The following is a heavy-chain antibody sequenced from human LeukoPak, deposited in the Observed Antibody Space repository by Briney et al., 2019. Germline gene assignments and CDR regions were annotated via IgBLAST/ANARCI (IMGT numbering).Heavy chain of an antibody. D-gene: IGHD2-2*01. CDR2: ISSSGGTT. CDR3: AKRVCSSVSCPFDH. J-gene: IGHJ4*02. Sequence: GESLRLSCAASGFTFNSYALYWVRQAPGKGLEWVSTISSSGGTTSYTDSVKGRFTISRDNSKNTLYLQMNGLRAADTAIYYCAKRVCSSVSCPFDHWGQGTLVTVSS. CDR1: GFTFNSYA. V-gene: IGHV3-23*01.